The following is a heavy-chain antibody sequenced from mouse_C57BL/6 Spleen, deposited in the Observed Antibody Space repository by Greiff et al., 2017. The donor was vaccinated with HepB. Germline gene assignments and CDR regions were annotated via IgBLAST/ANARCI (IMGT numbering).Heavy chain of an antibody. Sequence: VQLQQSGPELVKPGASVKISCKASGYSFTSYYIHWVKQRPGQGLEWIGWIYPGSGNTKYNEKFKGKATLTADTSSSTAYMQLSSLTSEDSAVYYCARLVYYYGSSYEGGFDYWGQGTTLTVSS. CDR2: IYPGSGNT. V-gene: IGHV1-66*01. J-gene: IGHJ2*01. CDR3: ARLVYYYGSSYEGGFDY. CDR1: GYSFTSYY. D-gene: IGHD1-1*01.